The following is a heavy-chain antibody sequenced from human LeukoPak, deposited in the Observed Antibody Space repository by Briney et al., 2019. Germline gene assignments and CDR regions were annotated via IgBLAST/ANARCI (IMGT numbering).Heavy chain of an antibody. Sequence: AGGSLRLSCAASGFTFSSYAMRWVRQAPGKGLEGVSAISGSGGSTYYADSVKGRFTICRDNSKNTLYLQMNSLRAEDTAVYYCAKDLAVAVPFHYWGQGTLVTVSS. CDR3: AKDLAVAVPFHY. V-gene: IGHV3-23*01. CDR2: ISGSGGST. CDR1: GFTFSSYA. D-gene: IGHD6-19*01. J-gene: IGHJ4*02.